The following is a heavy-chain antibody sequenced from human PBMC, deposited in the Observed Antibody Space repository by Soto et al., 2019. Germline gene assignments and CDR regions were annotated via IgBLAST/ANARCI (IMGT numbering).Heavy chain of an antibody. V-gene: IGHV4-34*01. D-gene: IGHD2-15*01. CDR3: AREPGYCSGGSCYGGWFDP. Sequence: QVQLQQWGAGLLRPSETLSLTCAVYGGSFSGYYWSWIRQPPGKGLEWIGEINPSGSTTYNPSLHSRVTISVDTSKTQFSLKLSSVTAADTAVYYCAREPGYCSGGSCYGGWFDPWGQGTLVTVSS. J-gene: IGHJ5*02. CDR2: INPSGST. CDR1: GGSFSGYY.